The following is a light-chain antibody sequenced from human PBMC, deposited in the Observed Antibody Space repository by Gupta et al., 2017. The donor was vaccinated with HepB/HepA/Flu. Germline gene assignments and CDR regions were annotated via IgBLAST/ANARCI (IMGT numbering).Light chain of an antibody. CDR1: QNVSSN. Sequence: EIVMTQSPATLSVSPGERATLSGRASQNVSSNLAWYQQKPGQAPRLLIYGASTRATGIPARFSGSGSGTEFTLTISSLQSEDFAVYYCQQYNNWPRTFGQGTKVEIK. V-gene: IGKV3-15*01. CDR2: GAS. J-gene: IGKJ1*01. CDR3: QQYNNWPRT.